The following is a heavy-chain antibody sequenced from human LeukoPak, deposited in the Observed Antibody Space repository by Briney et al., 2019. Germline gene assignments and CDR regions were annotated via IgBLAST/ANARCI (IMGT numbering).Heavy chain of an antibody. V-gene: IGHV3-23*01. CDR1: GFTFGFTFSRAP. CDR2: ISGSGGDT. Sequence: HTGGSLRLSCAASGFTFGFTFSRAPMSWVRQAPGKGLEWVSGISGSGGDTYFADSVRGRFTISRDNSKNTVFLQMDSLRAEDTAVYYCAKTTAGYSSGRYPGWPIDYWGQGTLVTVSS. J-gene: IGHJ4*02. D-gene: IGHD6-19*01. CDR3: AKTTAGYSSGRYPGWPIDY.